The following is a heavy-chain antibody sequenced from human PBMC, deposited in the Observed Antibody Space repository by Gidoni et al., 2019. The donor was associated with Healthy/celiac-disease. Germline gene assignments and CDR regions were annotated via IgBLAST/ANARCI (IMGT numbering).Heavy chain of an antibody. CDR3: ARASSGWPNDAFDI. V-gene: IGHV1-2*04. D-gene: IGHD6-19*01. Sequence: QVQLVQSGAEVKKHGASVKVSCRAYGYNFTGYSMHWVRQAPGQGLEWRGWINPNSGGTNYAQKFQGWVTMTRDTSISTAYMELSRLRSDDTAVYYCARASSGWPNDAFDIWCQGTMVTVSS. CDR2: INPNSGGT. J-gene: IGHJ3*02. CDR1: GYNFTGYS.